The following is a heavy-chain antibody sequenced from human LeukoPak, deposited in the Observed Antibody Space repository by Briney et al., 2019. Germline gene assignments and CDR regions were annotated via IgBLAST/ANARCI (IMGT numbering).Heavy chain of an antibody. CDR3: ARIKWEQHTFDI. J-gene: IGHJ3*02. Sequence: ASVKVSCKASGYTFTDYGISWVRQAPGQGLEWMGWISTYNGNTNYAQRLQGRVTMTTDTSTSTAYMELRSLTSDDTAVYYCARIKWEQHTFDIWGQGTMVTVSS. D-gene: IGHD1-26*01. CDR1: GYTFTDYG. V-gene: IGHV1-18*01. CDR2: ISTYNGNT.